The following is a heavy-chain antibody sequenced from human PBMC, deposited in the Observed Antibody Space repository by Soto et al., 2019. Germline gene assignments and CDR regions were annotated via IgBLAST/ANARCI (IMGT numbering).Heavy chain of an antibody. CDR2: PSGGGLST. Sequence: LRLSCAASGFTFSNYAMSWVRQAPGKGLEWVSSPSGGGLSTYYAGSVKGRFTISRDNSKNTLYLQMNSLRAEDTAVYYCAKIAATYDYWGQRTLVTVSS. CDR3: AKIAATYDY. D-gene: IGHD2-15*01. J-gene: IGHJ4*02. V-gene: IGHV3-23*01. CDR1: GFTFSNYA.